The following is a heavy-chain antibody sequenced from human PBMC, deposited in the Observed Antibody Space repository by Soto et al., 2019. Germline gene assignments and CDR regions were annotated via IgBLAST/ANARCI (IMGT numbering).Heavy chain of an antibody. CDR3: ARVGCSGGSCYGGFGP. V-gene: IGHV4-31*03. CDR1: GGSITSGGFY. CDR2: MSYDGGA. J-gene: IGHJ5*02. Sequence: SETLSLTCPVSGGSITSGGFYWSWIRQQPGKGLEWIGYMSYDGGASYNPSLRSRLSISGDTSKNQFSLTLSSVTAADTAMYYCARVGCSGGSCYGGFGPWGQGTLVTVSS. D-gene: IGHD2-15*01.